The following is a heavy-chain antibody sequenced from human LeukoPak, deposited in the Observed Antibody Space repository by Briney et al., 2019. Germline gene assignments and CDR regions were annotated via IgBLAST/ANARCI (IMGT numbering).Heavy chain of an antibody. J-gene: IGHJ6*02. Sequence: SETLSLTCAVYGGSFSGYYWSWIRQPPGKGLEWIGEINHSGSTNYNPSLKSRVTISVDTSKNQFSLKLSSVTAADTAVYYCARTDFWSGYGMDVWGQGTTVTVSS. V-gene: IGHV4-34*01. CDR1: GGSFSGYY. CDR2: INHSGST. D-gene: IGHD3-3*01. CDR3: ARTDFWSGYGMDV.